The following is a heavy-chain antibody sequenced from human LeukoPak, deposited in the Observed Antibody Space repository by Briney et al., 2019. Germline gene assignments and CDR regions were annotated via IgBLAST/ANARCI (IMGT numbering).Heavy chain of an antibody. CDR2: IYSGGST. J-gene: IGHJ6*02. CDR1: GFTVSSNY. D-gene: IGHD2-2*01. Sequence: GGSLRLSCAASGFTVSSNYMSWVRQAPGKGLEWVSVIYSGGSTYYADSVKGRFTVSRDNSKNTLYLQMNSLRAEDTAVYYCARDPLGYCSGTSCYSSVWGQGTTVTVSS. CDR3: ARDPLGYCSGTSCYSSV. V-gene: IGHV3-53*01.